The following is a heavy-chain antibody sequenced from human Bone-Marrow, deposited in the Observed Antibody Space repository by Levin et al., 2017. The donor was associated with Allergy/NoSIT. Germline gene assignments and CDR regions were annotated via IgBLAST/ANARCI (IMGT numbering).Heavy chain of an antibody. Sequence: PSGGSLRLSCAASGFTFSTDAMSWFRQAPGKGLEWVSSTTPSGGTTYYADSVKGRFTSSRDNSKNTLYLQVDSLRAEDSAMYYCAKHSGTAYGSSDFWGQGTLVTVSS. V-gene: IGHV3-23*01. CDR1: GFTFSTDA. D-gene: IGHD3-10*01. CDR3: AKHSGTAYGSSDF. CDR2: TTPSGGTT. J-gene: IGHJ4*02.